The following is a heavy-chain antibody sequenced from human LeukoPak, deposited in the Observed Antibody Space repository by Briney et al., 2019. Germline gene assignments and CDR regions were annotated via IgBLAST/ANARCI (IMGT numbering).Heavy chain of an antibody. D-gene: IGHD6-19*01. Sequence: GGSLRLSCAASGFTFSSYWMHWVRRAPGKGLVWVSRINSDGSSTSYADSVKGRFTISRDNAKNMLYLQMNSLRAEDTAVYYCARVHSSGWPYYFDYWGQGTLVTVSS. J-gene: IGHJ4*02. V-gene: IGHV3-74*01. CDR2: INSDGSST. CDR3: ARVHSSGWPYYFDY. CDR1: GFTFSSYW.